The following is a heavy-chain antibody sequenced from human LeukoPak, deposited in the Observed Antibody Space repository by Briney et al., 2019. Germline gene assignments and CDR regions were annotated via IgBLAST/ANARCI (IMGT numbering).Heavy chain of an antibody. Sequence: GGSLRLSCAVSGFTFSSYGMHWVRQAPGKGLEWVAVIWYDGSNKYYADSVKGRFTISRDNSKNTLYLQMNSLRAEDTAVYYCARDPGMVRGLSFDYWGQGTLVTVSS. CDR3: ARDPGMVRGLSFDY. J-gene: IGHJ4*02. CDR1: GFTFSSYG. D-gene: IGHD3-10*01. V-gene: IGHV3-33*01. CDR2: IWYDGSNK.